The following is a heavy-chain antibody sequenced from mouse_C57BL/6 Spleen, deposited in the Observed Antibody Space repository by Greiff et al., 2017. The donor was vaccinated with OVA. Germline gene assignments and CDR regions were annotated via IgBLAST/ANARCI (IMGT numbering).Heavy chain of an antibody. CDR1: GFTFSDYY. D-gene: IGHD1-1*02. V-gene: IGHV5-16*01. J-gene: IGHJ4*01. Sequence: EVMLVESEGGLVQPGSSMKLSCTASGFTFSDYYMAWVRQVPEKGLEWVANINYDGSSTYYLDSLKSRFIISGDNAKNILYLQMSSLKSEDTATYYCARGLWSAMDYWGQGTSVTVSS. CDR2: INYDGSST. CDR3: ARGLWSAMDY.